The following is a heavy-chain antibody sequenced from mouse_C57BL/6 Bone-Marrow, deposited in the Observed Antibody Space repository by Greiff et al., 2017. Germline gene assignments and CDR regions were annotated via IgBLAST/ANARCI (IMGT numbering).Heavy chain of an antibody. CDR3: TTLARFDY. V-gene: IGHV14-4*01. Sequence: VQLQQSGAELVRPGASVKLSCTASGFNIKDDYMHWVKQRPEQGLEWIGWIDPENGDTEYASKFQGKATITADTSSTTADLQLSSLTSEDTAVYYCTTLARFDYWGQGTTLTVSS. CDR2: IDPENGDT. J-gene: IGHJ2*01. CDR1: GFNIKDDY.